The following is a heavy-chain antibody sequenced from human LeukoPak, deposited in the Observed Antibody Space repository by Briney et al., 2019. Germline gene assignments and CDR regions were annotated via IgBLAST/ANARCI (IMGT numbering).Heavy chain of an antibody. D-gene: IGHD2-2*01. J-gene: IGHJ4*02. CDR1: GVTFSSYW. V-gene: IGHV3-74*01. Sequence: GGSLRLSCAASGVTFSSYWMHWVRQAPGKGLVWVSRINGGGSSTSYADSVKGRFTISRDNAKNTLYLQMNSLRAEDTAVYYCAKVGAGFQPGQEGFDYWGQGTLVTVSS. CDR2: INGGGSST. CDR3: AKVGAGFQPGQEGFDY.